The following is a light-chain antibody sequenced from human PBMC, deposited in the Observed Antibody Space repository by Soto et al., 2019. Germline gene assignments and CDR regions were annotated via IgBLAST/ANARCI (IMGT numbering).Light chain of an antibody. Sequence: EIVFTRSPGTLSLSPMEIAAPAVMGSQSVRSDYLAWYQQKPGQAPRLHIYGASSRATGIPNRFSGSGSGTDFTLTISRLEPQDFAVYYCQQYRNSPQTFGQGTKVDIK. V-gene: IGKV3-20*01. CDR3: QQYRNSPQT. CDR1: QSVRSDY. CDR2: GAS. J-gene: IGKJ1*01.